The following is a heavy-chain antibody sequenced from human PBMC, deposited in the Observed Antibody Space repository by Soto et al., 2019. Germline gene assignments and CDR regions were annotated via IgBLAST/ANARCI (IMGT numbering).Heavy chain of an antibody. CDR2: IYYSGST. J-gene: IGHJ6*02. Sequence: SETLSLTCTVSGGSISNGGYYWTWIRQHPGKGLEWIGYIYYSGSTYYNPSLKSRVTISVDTSKNQFSLKLTSVTAADTAVYYCARDVTDFWSGHEGMDVWGQGTTVTVYS. CDR1: GGSISNGGYY. D-gene: IGHD3-3*01. V-gene: IGHV4-31*03. CDR3: ARDVTDFWSGHEGMDV.